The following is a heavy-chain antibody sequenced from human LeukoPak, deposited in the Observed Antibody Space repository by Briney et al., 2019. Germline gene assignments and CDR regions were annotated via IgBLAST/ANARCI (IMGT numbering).Heavy chain of an antibody. D-gene: IGHD3-22*01. V-gene: IGHV4-34*01. J-gene: IGHJ4*02. CDR2: INRSGSA. Sequence: SETLSLTCAVYGESFRDYYWSWIRQPPGKGLEWIGEINRSGSADYDPSLKSRVTISVDTSKNQFSLKLSSVTAADTAVYYCARDHNYDSSGYYYAPLGYWGQGTLVTVSS. CDR1: GESFRDYY. CDR3: ARDHNYDSSGYYYAPLGY.